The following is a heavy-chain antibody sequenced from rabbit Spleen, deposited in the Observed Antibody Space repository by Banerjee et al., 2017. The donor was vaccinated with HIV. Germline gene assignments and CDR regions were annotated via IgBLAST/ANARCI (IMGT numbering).Heavy chain of an antibody. D-gene: IGHD8-1*01. Sequence: QLTETGGGLVQPGGSLTLSCKASEIDFTKYYITWVRQAPGKGLEWIGYIDPVFGITYYATWVNGRFSISRENAQNTVFLQMTSLTAADTATYFCARDGAGGSYFSLWGPGTLVTVS. CDR2: IDPVFGIT. J-gene: IGHJ4*01. V-gene: IGHV1S7*01. CDR1: EIDFTKYY. CDR3: ARDGAGGSYFSL.